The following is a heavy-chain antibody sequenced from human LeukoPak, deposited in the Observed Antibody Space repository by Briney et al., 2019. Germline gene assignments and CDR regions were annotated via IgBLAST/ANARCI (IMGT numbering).Heavy chain of an antibody. D-gene: IGHD3-3*01. J-gene: IGHJ4*02. CDR3: ARELTIFGVVIYDY. CDR2: ISAYNGNT. CDR1: GYTFTSYG. Sequence: GASVKVSCKASGYTFTSYGISWVRQAPGQGLEWMGWISAYNGNTDYAQKLQGRVTMTTDTSTSTAYMELRSLRPDDTAVYYCARELTIFGVVIYDYWGQGTLVTVSS. V-gene: IGHV1-18*01.